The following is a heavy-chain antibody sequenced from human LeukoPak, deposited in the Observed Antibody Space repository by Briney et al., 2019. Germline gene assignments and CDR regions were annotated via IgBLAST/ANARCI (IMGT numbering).Heavy chain of an antibody. CDR2: IFHTGST. J-gene: IGHJ6*03. CDR3: ARESSGSYYNPQGYMDV. V-gene: IGHV4-30-2*01. D-gene: IGHD3-10*01. Sequence: SQTLSLTCVVSGDSISSGAYSWSWIRQPPGKGLEWIGYIFHTGSTFYNPSLKSRVTISVDNSKNQFSLRLTSVTAADTAVYYCARESSGSYYNPQGYMDVWGKGTTVTVSS. CDR1: GDSISSGAYS.